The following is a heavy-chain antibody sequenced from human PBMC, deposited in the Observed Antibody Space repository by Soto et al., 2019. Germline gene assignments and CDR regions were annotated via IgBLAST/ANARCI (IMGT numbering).Heavy chain of an antibody. Sequence: PGGSLRLSCAASGFNFATYSMSWVRQAPGKGLEWVAGISDGVDRAYYGDSVKGRFTISRDTSKNMLYLHMNSLRAEDTAIYYCARYTAVADPYYFDYWGRGTLVTVS. J-gene: IGHJ4*02. CDR3: ARYTAVADPYYFDY. D-gene: IGHD6-19*01. CDR1: GFNFATYS. CDR2: ISDGVDRA. V-gene: IGHV3-23*01.